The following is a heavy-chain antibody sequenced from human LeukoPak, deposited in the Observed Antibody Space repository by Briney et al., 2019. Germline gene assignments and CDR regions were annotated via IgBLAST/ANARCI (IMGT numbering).Heavy chain of an antibody. CDR3: ARAGNYYDSSGYSDY. Sequence: GGSLRLSCAASGFTFSSSAMSWVRQAPGKGLEWVSSISSSSSYIYYADSLKGRFTISRDNAKNSLYLQMNSLRAEDTAAYYCARAGNYYDSSGYSDYWGQGTLVTVSS. J-gene: IGHJ4*02. CDR2: ISSSSSYI. V-gene: IGHV3-21*01. CDR1: GFTFSSSA. D-gene: IGHD3-22*01.